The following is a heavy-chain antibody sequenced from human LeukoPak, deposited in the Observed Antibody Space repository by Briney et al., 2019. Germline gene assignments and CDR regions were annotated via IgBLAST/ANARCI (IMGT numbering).Heavy chain of an antibody. D-gene: IGHD3-10*01. J-gene: IGHJ4*02. Sequence: SETLSLTCTVSGGTISSYYWSWIRQSPGEGLEWIGYIYYSGSTNYNPSLKSRVTMSVDTSKNQFSLRLTSVTAADTAVYYCARHELAYYGSGSYYDYWGQGTLVTVSS. CDR1: GGTISSYY. V-gene: IGHV4-59*08. CDR2: IYYSGST. CDR3: ARHELAYYGSGSYYDY.